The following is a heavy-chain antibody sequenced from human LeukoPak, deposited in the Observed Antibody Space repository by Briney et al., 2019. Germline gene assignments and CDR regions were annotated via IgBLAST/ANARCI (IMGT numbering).Heavy chain of an antibody. J-gene: IGHJ4*02. CDR1: GGSMSSHY. CDR3: ARGRGGDYCSGGSCYPNFDY. CDR2: IYYSGST. V-gene: IGHV4-59*11. Sequence: PSETLSLTCTVSGGSMSSHYWSWIQQPPGKGLEWIGYIYYSGSTNYNPSLKSRVPISVDTSKNQFSLKLSSVTAADTAVYYCARGRGGDYCSGGSCYPNFDYWGQGTLVTVSS. D-gene: IGHD2-15*01.